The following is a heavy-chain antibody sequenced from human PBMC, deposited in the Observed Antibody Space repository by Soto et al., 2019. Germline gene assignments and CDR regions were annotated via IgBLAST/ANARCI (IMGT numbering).Heavy chain of an antibody. J-gene: IGHJ6*02. V-gene: IGHV3-33*01. CDR1: GFTFSSYG. CDR2: IWYDGSNK. Sequence: QVQLVESGGGVVQPGRSLRLSCAASGFTFSSYGMHWVRQAPGKGLEWVAVIWYDGSNKYYADSVKGRFTISRDNSKNTLYLQMNSLRAEDTAVYYCARDRYYGSGSYLADAYCGMDVWGQGTTVTVSS. D-gene: IGHD3-10*01. CDR3: ARDRYYGSGSYLADAYCGMDV.